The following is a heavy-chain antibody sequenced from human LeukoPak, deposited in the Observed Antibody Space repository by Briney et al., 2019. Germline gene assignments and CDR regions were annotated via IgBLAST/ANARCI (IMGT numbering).Heavy chain of an antibody. CDR2: ISAYNGNT. V-gene: IGHV1-18*01. J-gene: IGHJ4*02. D-gene: IGHD3-22*01. Sequence: ASVKVSCKASGYTFTSYGISWVRQAPGQGLEWMGWISAYNGNTNYAQKLQDRVTMTTDTSTSTAYMELRSLRSDDTAVHYCARTNVYYYASSDYYPYFDYWAQGTLVTVSS. CDR1: GYTFTSYG. CDR3: ARTNVYYYASSDYYPYFDY.